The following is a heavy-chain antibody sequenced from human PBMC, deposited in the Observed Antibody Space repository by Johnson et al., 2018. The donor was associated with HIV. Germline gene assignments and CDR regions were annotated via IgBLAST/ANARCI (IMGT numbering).Heavy chain of an antibody. Sequence: QVQLVESGGGVVQPGRSLRLSCAASGFIFSTYGMHWVRQAPGRGLEWVAIISYDGNNKDYADSVKGRFTISRDNSKNTLFLQMNSLRTEDTAVYFCARGGRYESGIIDAFDIWGQGTMVTVSS. CDR3: ARGGRYESGIIDAFDI. J-gene: IGHJ3*02. CDR1: GFIFSTYG. D-gene: IGHD3-16*01. CDR2: ISYDGNNK. V-gene: IGHV3-30-3*01.